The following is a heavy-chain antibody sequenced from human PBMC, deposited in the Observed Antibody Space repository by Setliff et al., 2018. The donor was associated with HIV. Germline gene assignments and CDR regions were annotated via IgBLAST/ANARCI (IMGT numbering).Heavy chain of an antibody. CDR3: ARVGYNDDSGYPYNWFDP. V-gene: IGHV4-59*01. Sequence: SETLSLTCTVSGGSIRSYYWSWIRQPPGKGLEWLGHAHYSGSNKNNPSLRSRISMSVDTSKNQVSLKLSSVTAADTAVYYCARVGYNDDSGYPYNWFDPWGQGTLVTVSS. D-gene: IGHD3-22*01. J-gene: IGHJ5*02. CDR1: GGSIRSYY. CDR2: AHYSGSN.